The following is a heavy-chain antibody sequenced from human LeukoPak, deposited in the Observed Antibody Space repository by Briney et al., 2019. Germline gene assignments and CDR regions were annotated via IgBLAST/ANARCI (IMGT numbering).Heavy chain of an antibody. J-gene: IGHJ1*01. CDR3: ARDRSGYFQN. Sequence: PGGSLRLSCAASGFTVSTNYMSWVRQAPGKGLEWVSVIYSGGGTYYADSVKGRFTISRDSSENTLHLQMNNLRAEDTAVYYCARDRSGYFQNWGQGTLVTVSS. CDR1: GFTVSTNY. D-gene: IGHD3-3*01. CDR2: IYSGGGT. V-gene: IGHV3-53*01.